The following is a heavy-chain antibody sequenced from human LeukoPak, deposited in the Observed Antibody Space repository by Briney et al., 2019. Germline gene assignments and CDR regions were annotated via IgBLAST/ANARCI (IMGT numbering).Heavy chain of an antibody. Sequence: SETLSLTCTVSGGSISSSSYYWGWIRQPPGKGLVWIGSIYYSGSTYYNPSLKSRVTISVDTSKNQFSLKLSSVTAADTAVYYCARSSGSYFPPFDWFDPWGQGTLVTVSS. J-gene: IGHJ5*02. CDR3: ARSSGSYFPPFDWFDP. D-gene: IGHD3-10*01. CDR2: IYYSGST. CDR1: GGSISSSSYY. V-gene: IGHV4-39*07.